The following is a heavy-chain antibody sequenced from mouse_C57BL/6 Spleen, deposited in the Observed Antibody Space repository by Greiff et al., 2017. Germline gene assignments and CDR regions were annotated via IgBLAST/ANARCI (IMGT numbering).Heavy chain of an antibody. CDR2: INPNNGGT. J-gene: IGHJ4*01. CDR3: ARRDGSSYYYYAMDY. V-gene: IGHV1-26*01. D-gene: IGHD1-1*01. Sequence: EVQLQQSGPELVKPGASVKISCKASGYTFTDYYMNWVKQSHGKSLEWIGDINPNNGGTSYNQKFKGKATLTVDKSSSTAYMELRSLTSEDSAVYYCARRDGSSYYYYAMDYWGQGTSVTVSS. CDR1: GYTFTDYY.